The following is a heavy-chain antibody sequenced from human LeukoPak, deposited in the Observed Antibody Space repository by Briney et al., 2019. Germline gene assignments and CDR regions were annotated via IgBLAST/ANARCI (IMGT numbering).Heavy chain of an antibody. J-gene: IGHJ5*02. CDR1: GGTFSSYA. D-gene: IGHD2-21*02. CDR3: ASGATITAYCGGDCYSGNNWFDP. Sequence: SVKVSCKASGGTFSSYAISWVRQAPGQGLEWMGRIIPILGIANYAQKFQGRVTITADKSTSTAYMELSSLRSEDTAVYYCASGATITAYCGGDCYSGNNWFDPWGQGTLVTVSS. CDR2: IIPILGIA. V-gene: IGHV1-69*04.